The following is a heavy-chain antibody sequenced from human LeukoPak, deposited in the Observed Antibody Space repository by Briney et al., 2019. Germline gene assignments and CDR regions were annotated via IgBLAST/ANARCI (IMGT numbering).Heavy chain of an antibody. D-gene: IGHD5-24*01. CDR1: GGSISSYY. CDR2: IYTSGST. V-gene: IGHV4-4*07. CDR3: ARGRGGYKNYFDY. J-gene: IGHJ4*02. Sequence: SETLSLTCTVSGGSISSYYWSWIRQHAGKGLEWIGRIYTSGSTNYNPSLRSRVTMSVDTSKNQFSLKLSSVTSADTAVYDGARGRGGYKNYFDYWGQGTLVTVSS.